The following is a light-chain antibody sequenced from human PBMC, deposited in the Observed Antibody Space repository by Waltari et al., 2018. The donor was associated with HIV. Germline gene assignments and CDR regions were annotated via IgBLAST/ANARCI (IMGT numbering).Light chain of an antibody. CDR3: QQYDSGPRGIT. V-gene: IGKV3-15*01. Sequence: EVVMTQSPPTLSVPPGQRVTLSCRASQNISAKVAWYQQRPGQAPRLLIYEAATRPTGIPARFSGSGSGTEFTLTISNLQSEDFATYFCQQYDSGPRGITFGQGTMLEIK. CDR1: QNISAK. J-gene: IGKJ2*01. CDR2: EAA.